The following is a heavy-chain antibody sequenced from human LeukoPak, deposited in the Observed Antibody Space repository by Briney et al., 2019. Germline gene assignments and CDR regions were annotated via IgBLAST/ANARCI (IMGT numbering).Heavy chain of an antibody. CDR2: IYPGDSDT. D-gene: IGHD6-19*01. Sequence: GESLKISCKGSGYSFSTYWIGWVRQMPGKGLEWMGIIYPGDSDTRYSPPFQGQVTISADKSFSTAYLQWSSLKASDTAMYYCSRRGIAVAGTPAEYFQHWGQGTQVIVSS. J-gene: IGHJ1*01. CDR3: SRRGIAVAGTPAEYFQH. CDR1: GYSFSTYW. V-gene: IGHV5-51*01.